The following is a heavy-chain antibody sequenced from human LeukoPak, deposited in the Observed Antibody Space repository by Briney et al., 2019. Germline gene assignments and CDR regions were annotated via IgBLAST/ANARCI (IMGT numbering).Heavy chain of an antibody. J-gene: IGHJ4*02. V-gene: IGHV3-48*03. CDR3: AILDAGIDFDY. CDR1: GFTFSNCE. D-gene: IGHD3-3*01. Sequence: SGGSLRLSCAASGFTFSNCEMNWVRRAPGKGPEWVAHITSSSTTIYYADSVRGRFTISRDNAKNSLYLQMNSLRAEDTAVYYCAILDAGIDFDYWGQGTPVTVSS. CDR2: ITSSSTTI.